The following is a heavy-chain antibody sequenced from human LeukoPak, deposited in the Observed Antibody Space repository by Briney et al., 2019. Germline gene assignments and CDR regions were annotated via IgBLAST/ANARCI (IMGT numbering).Heavy chain of an antibody. D-gene: IGHD4-17*01. Sequence: ASVKVSCKASGYTFTSYAVHWVRQAPGQRLEWMGWINAGNGNTKYSQKFQGRVTITRDTSASTAYMELSSLRSEGTAVYYCARGETKGDYTIYYYYYYGMDVWGQGTTVTVSS. CDR3: ARGETKGDYTIYYYYYYGMDV. V-gene: IGHV1-3*01. J-gene: IGHJ6*02. CDR2: INAGNGNT. CDR1: GYTFTSYA.